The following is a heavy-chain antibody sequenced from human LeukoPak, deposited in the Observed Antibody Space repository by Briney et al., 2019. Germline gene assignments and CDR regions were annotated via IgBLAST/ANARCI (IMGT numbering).Heavy chain of an antibody. D-gene: IGHD3-10*01. CDR2: IRYDGSNK. J-gene: IGHJ4*02. CDR3: AKVLSAVVREVITFEDY. V-gene: IGHV3-30*02. Sequence: GGSLRLSCAASGFTFSSYGMHWVRQAPGKGLEWVAFIRYDGSNKYYADSVKGRFTISRDNSKNTLYLQMNSLRAEDTAVYYCAKVLSAVVREVITFEDYWGQGTLVTVSS. CDR1: GFTFSSYG.